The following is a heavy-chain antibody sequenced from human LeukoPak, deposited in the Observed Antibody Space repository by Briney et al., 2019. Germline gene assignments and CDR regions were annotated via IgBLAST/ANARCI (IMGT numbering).Heavy chain of an antibody. J-gene: IGHJ5*02. CDR1: GFTFSSYS. Sequence: GGSLRLSCAASGFTFSSYSMNWVRQAPGKGLEWVSSISSSSSYIYYADSVKGRFTISRDNAKNSLYQQMNSLRAEDTAVYYCARDPSELPVLEPRGFDPWGQGTLVTVSS. V-gene: IGHV3-21*01. CDR3: ARDPSELPVLEPRGFDP. CDR2: ISSSSSYI. D-gene: IGHD1-1*01.